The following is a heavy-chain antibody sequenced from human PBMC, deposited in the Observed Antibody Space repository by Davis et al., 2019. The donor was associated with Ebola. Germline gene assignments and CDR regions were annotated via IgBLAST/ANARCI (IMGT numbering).Heavy chain of an antibody. V-gene: IGHV1-46*03. J-gene: IGHJ4*02. CDR1: GYTFTNYY. Sequence: ASVKVSCKASGYTFTNYYMHWVRQPPGQGLEWVGMINPSDGSTTYAQKFQGSVTMTRDKSTSTVYMDLRSLTSDDTAVYFCASVGGSDRDFDYWGQGTLVTVSS. CDR3: ASVGGSDRDFDY. CDR2: INPSDGST. D-gene: IGHD3-10*01.